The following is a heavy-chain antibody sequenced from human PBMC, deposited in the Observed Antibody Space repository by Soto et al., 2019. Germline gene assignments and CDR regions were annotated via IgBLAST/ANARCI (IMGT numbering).Heavy chain of an antibody. CDR2: ISAYNGNT. J-gene: IGHJ4*02. D-gene: IGHD2-15*01. V-gene: IGHV1-18*01. CDR1: GYTFTSYG. CDR3: ARDQGLYCSGGSCYSHEYYGDRDY. Sequence: QVQLVQSGAEVKKPGASVKVSCKASGYTFTSYGISWVRQAPGHGLEWMGWISAYNGNTNYAQKLQGRVTMTTDTSTSTAYMELRSLRSDDTAVYYCARDQGLYCSGGSCYSHEYYGDRDYWGQGTLVTVSS.